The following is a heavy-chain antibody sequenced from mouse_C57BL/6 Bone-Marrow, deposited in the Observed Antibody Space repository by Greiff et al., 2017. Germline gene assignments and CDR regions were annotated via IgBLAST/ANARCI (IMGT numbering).Heavy chain of an antibody. CDR2: ISSGSSTI. V-gene: IGHV5-17*01. D-gene: IGHD2-12*01. J-gene: IGHJ3*01. CDR3: ARGDYNYGGAWFAY. CDR1: GFTFSDYG. Sequence: EVQLVESGGGLVKPGGSLKLSCAASGFTFSDYGMHWVRQAPEKGLEWVAYISSGSSTIYYAVTVKGRFTLSRDNAKNTLFMQMTSLRSEDTAMYYCARGDYNYGGAWFAYWGQGTLVTVSA.